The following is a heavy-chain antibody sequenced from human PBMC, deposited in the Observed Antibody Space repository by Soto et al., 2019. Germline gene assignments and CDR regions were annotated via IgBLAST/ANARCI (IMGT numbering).Heavy chain of an antibody. J-gene: IGHJ4*02. D-gene: IGHD6-13*01. Sequence: GGSLSLSCAASGFTFSSYWMHWVRQAPGKGLVWVSRINSDGSSTSYADSVKGRFTISRDNAKNTLYLQMNSLRAEDTAVYYCARYEDSIAAAGSLNYWGQGTLVTVSS. CDR3: ARYEDSIAAAGSLNY. V-gene: IGHV3-74*01. CDR1: GFTFSSYW. CDR2: INSDGSST.